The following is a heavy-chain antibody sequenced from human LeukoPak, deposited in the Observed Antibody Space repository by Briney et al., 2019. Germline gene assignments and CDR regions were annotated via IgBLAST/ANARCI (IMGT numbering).Heavy chain of an antibody. CDR2: IIPIFGTA. D-gene: IGHD6-19*01. Sequence: SVKVSCKASGGTFSSYAISWVRQAPGQGLEWMGGIIPIFGTANYAQKFQGRVTITADESTSTAYMELSSLRSEDTAVYYCARGLYRSSVAGPGGYWGQGTLVTVSP. CDR1: GGTFSSYA. J-gene: IGHJ4*02. V-gene: IGHV1-69*13. CDR3: ARGLYRSSVAGPGGY.